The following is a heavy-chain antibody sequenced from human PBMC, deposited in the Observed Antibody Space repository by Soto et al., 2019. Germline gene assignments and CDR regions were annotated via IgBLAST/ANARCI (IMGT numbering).Heavy chain of an antibody. D-gene: IGHD3-10*02. CDR2: INPSGGST. Sequence: ASVNVTCKCSVCTFTSYYMHGLRPAAGQGLEGMGLINPSGGSTSYADSVKGRFTISSDSSNHTLYLQMNGQRDEDRDGCDCVKDQLYIRGVIHTSFAPWGQGTLVTVS. V-gene: IGHV1-46*04. J-gene: IGHJ5*02. CDR3: VKDQLYIRGVIHTSFAP. CDR1: VCTFTSYY.